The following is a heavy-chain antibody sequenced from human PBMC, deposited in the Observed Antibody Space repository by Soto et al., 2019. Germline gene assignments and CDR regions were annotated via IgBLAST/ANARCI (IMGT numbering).Heavy chain of an antibody. CDR3: ARGWYYGSGRPFDP. D-gene: IGHD3-10*01. CDR1: GYTFTSYD. CDR2: MNPNSGNT. J-gene: IGHJ5*02. Sequence: QVQLVQSGAEVKKPGASVKVSCKASGYTFTSYDINWVRQATGQGLEWMGWMNPNSGNTGYAQKCQGRVPLTGNAAIRTAYMELSSLRSEGTAVYYCARGWYYGSGRPFDPWGQGTLVTVSS. V-gene: IGHV1-8*01.